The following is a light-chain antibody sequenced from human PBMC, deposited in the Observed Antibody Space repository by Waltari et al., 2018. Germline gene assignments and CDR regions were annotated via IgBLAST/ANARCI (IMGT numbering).Light chain of an antibody. J-gene: IGLJ1*01. V-gene: IGLV3-21*04. CDR3: QVWHAAIDPGV. Sequence: SYVLTQPPSVPVAPGAPASTTCGGANIESYMVNWYQQRPGQAPVLVIFYDSDRPSGIPERFSGSNSGNTATLTITRVEAGDEANYYCQVWHAAIDPGVFGTGTEVSVL. CDR2: YDS. CDR1: NIESYM.